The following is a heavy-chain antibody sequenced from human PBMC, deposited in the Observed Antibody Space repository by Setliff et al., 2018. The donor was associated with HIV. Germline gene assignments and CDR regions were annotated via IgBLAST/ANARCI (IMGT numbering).Heavy chain of an antibody. V-gene: IGHV5-51*01. CDR3: ARSHFITPFGVIYYPGYFDL. CDR1: GYSFTSHW. CDR2: IYPSDSAT. D-gene: IGHD3-3*01. Sequence: PGESLKISCKGSGYSFTSHWIAWVRQMPGQGLEWMGIIYPSDSATAYSPSFQGQITISADKSISTAYLQWSSLKASDTAIYYCARSHFITPFGVIYYPGYFDLWGRGTQVTVSS. J-gene: IGHJ2*01.